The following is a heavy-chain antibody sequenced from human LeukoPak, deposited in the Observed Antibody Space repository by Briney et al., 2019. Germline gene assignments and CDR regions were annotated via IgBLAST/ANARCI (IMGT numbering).Heavy chain of an antibody. V-gene: IGHV1-69*04. D-gene: IGHD3-10*01. CDR1: GGTFSSYA. CDR2: IIPIPGIA. Sequence: GASVKVSCKASGGTFSSYAISWERQAPGQGLEWMGRIIPIPGIANYAQKFQGRVTITADKSTSTAYMELSSLRSEDTAVYYCARDQGWYYGSGSYYHNWFDPWGQGTLVTVSS. CDR3: ARDQGWYYGSGSYYHNWFDP. J-gene: IGHJ5*02.